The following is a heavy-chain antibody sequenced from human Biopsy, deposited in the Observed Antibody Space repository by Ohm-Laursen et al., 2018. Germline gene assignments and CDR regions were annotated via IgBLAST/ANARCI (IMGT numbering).Heavy chain of an antibody. V-gene: IGHV1-69*13. CDR2: IIPMFGTA. J-gene: IGHJ4*02. D-gene: IGHD1-26*01. CDR3: ARGPHSGSHSCFDY. CDR1: GGTFINYA. Sequence: SVKVSCKASGGTFINYAIRWVRQAPGQGLEWMGGIIPMFGTANYAQMFQGRVTISADESTSTSYMELSSLTTEDTAIYYCARGPHSGSHSCFDYWGRGTLVTVSS.